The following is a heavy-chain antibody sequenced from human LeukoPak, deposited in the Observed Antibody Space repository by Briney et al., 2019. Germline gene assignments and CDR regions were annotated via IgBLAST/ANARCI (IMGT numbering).Heavy chain of an antibody. CDR2: INTNTGNP. V-gene: IGHV7-4-1*02. Sequence: ASVKVSCKASGYTFTSYAMNWVRQAPGQGLEWMGWINTNTGNPTYAQGFTGRFVFSLDTSVSTAYLQISSLKAEDTAVYYCARDHSSGYFNWFDPWGQGTLVTVSS. J-gene: IGHJ5*02. CDR1: GYTFTSYA. CDR3: ARDHSSGYFNWFDP. D-gene: IGHD3-22*01.